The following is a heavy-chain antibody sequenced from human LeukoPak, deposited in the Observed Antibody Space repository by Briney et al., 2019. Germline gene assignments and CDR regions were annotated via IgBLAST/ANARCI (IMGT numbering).Heavy chain of an antibody. CDR1: GFTIGNRA. J-gene: IGHJ4*02. D-gene: IGHD5-18*01. Sequence: GGSLRLSCAASGFTIGNRAMGWFRQASGKGLEWVSLNIGSGGTTYYAGSVKSRFTVFRDTSRNTLHLQMNNLRAEDTALYYCARRGYNYGQFDLWGPGTLVTVSS. CDR3: ARRGYNYGQFDL. V-gene: IGHV3-23*01. CDR2: NIGSGGTT.